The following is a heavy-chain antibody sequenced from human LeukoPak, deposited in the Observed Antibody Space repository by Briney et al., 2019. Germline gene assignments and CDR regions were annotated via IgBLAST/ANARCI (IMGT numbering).Heavy chain of an antibody. CDR2: ISSSSSYI. V-gene: IGHV3-21*01. CDR3: ARAGVRIAARPNNWFDP. CDR1: GFTFSSYS. J-gene: IGHJ5*02. Sequence: VGSLRLSCAASGFTFSSYSMNWVRQAPGKGLEWVSSISSSSSYIYYADSVKGRFTISRDNAKNSLYLQMNSLRAEDTAVYYCARAGVRIAARPNNWFDPWGQGTLVTVSS. D-gene: IGHD6-6*01.